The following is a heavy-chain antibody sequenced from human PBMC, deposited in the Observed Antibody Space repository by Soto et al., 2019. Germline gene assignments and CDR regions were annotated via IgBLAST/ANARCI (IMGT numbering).Heavy chain of an antibody. V-gene: IGHV5-51*01. D-gene: IGHD3-22*01. CDR2: IYPGDSDT. J-gene: IGHJ4*02. Sequence: GESLKISCKGCECSFTSYWIGWVRQMPGKGLEWMGIIYPGDSDTRYSPSFQGQVTISADKSISTAYLQWSSLKASDTAMYYCARRPYYDSSGYVYYFDYWGQGTLVTVSS. CDR1: ECSFTSYW. CDR3: ARRPYYDSSGYVYYFDY.